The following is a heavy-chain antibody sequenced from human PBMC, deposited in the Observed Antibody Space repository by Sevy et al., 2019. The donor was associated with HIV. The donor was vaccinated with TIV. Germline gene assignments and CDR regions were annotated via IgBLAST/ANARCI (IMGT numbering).Heavy chain of an antibody. J-gene: IGHJ1*01. V-gene: IGHV4-39*01. CDR2: ISYGGSP. D-gene: IGHD6-13*01. Sequence: SETLSLTCTVSGGSITDKKYYWAWIRQPPGKGLEWIGSISYGGSPYYNPSLQSRVTLSVVTCKNQFSLNLSSVTAADTAKYYCARRVAAAGQGNEYFQHWGRGTLVTVSS. CDR1: GGSITDKKYY. CDR3: ARRVAAAGQGNEYFQH.